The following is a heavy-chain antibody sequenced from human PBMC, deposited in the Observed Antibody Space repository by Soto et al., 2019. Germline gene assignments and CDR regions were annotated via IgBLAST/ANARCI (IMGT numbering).Heavy chain of an antibody. CDR2: IIASNGIA. V-gene: IGHV1-69*02. J-gene: IGHJ6*03. Sequence: GASVKVSCKASGGTFSSYTMSWVRQAPGQGLEWMGRIIASNGIANYAQKFQGRVTITRDTSTSTAYMELSSLRSEDTAVYYCATTRWYSNYYYMDVWGKGTTVTVSS. CDR3: ATTRWYSNYYYMDV. CDR1: GGTFSSYT. D-gene: IGHD2-15*01.